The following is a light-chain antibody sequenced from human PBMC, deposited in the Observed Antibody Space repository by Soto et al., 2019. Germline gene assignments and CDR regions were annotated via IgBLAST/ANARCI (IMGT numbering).Light chain of an antibody. Sequence: QSALTQPASVSGSPGQSITISCTGTSSDVGGYNDVSWYQQHPGKAPKLMIYDVSNRSSGVSNCFSGSKSGNTASLTISVLQAEDEAYYYCSSYTSSSIGVFGGGTKVTVL. CDR2: DVS. J-gene: IGLJ2*01. CDR1: SSDVGGYND. V-gene: IGLV2-14*01. CDR3: SSYTSSSIGV.